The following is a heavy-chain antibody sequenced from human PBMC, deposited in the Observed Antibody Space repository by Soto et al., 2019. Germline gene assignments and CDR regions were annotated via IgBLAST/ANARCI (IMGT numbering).Heavy chain of an antibody. J-gene: IGHJ4*02. D-gene: IGHD3-9*01. V-gene: IGHV3-33*01. CDR2: IWYDGSNK. CDR1: GFTFSSYG. CDR3: AAEYYYILTGYQLDY. Sequence: GGSLRLSCAASGFTFSSYGMHWVRQAPGKGLEWVAVIWYDGSNKYYADSVKGRFTISRDNSKNTLYLQMNSLRAEDTAVYYCAAEYYYILTGYQLDYWGQGTLVTVSS.